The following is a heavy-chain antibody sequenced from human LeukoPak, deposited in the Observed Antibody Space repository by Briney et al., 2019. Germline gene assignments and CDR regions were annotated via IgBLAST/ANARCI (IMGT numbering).Heavy chain of an antibody. D-gene: IGHD6-19*01. V-gene: IGHV1-2*02. CDR3: ARSTSGWYSNFDN. CDR1: GGTFSSYA. J-gene: IGHJ4*02. CDR2: INPNSGGT. Sequence: ASVKVSCKASGGTFSSYAISWVRQAPGQGLEWMAWINPNSGGTNYAQNFQGRVTVTRDTSISTAYMELSRVRSDDTAFYYCARSTSGWYSNFDNWGQGTLVTVSS.